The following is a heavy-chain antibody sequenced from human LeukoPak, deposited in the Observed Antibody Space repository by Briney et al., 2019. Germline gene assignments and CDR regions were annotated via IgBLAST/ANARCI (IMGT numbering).Heavy chain of an antibody. CDR1: GASISTYNDY. Sequence: SETLSLTCTVSGASISTYNDYWAWIRQPPGKGLEWIGGISYSGSTYYNPPLESRVTISIDTSKNDFSLQVSSVTAADTAVYYCARRRRDGYNNYWYFDFWGRGTLVTVSS. D-gene: IGHD5-24*01. CDR3: ARRRRDGYNNYWYFDF. J-gene: IGHJ2*01. CDR2: ISYSGST. V-gene: IGHV4-39*02.